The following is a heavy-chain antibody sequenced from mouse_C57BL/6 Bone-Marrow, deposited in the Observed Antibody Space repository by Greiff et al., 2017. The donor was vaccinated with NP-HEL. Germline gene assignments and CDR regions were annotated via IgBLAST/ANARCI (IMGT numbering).Heavy chain of an antibody. J-gene: IGHJ2*01. CDR3: ARLRGGYSLYFDY. V-gene: IGHV1-53*01. CDR2: INPSNGGT. D-gene: IGHD2-12*01. CDR1: GYTFTSYW. Sequence: VQLQQPGTELVKPGASVKLSCKASGYTFTSYWMHWVKQRPGQGLEWIGNINPSNGGTNYNEKFKSKATLTVDKSSSTAYMQLSSLTSEDSAVYYCARLRGGYSLYFDYWGQGTTLTVSS.